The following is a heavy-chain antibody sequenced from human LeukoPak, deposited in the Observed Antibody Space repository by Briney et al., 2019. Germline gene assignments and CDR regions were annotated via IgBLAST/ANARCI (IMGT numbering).Heavy chain of an antibody. J-gene: IGHJ4*02. D-gene: IGHD1-26*01. V-gene: IGHV4-59*06. Sequence: PSETLSLTCTVSGGSISSYYWSWIRQHPGKGLEWIGYIFYSGSTYYNPSLMSRLTIPIDTSKNQFSLRLSSVTAADTAVYYCARSGVPEIDYWGQGTLVTVSS. CDR3: ARSGVPEIDY. CDR2: IFYSGST. CDR1: GGSISSYY.